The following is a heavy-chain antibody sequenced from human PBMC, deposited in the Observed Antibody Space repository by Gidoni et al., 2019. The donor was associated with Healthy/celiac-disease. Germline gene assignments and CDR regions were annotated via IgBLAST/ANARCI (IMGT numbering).Heavy chain of an antibody. CDR3: ARDEGFGIAAAGFDY. D-gene: IGHD6-13*01. CDR1: GGSISSGSYY. Sequence: QVQLQESGPGLVKPSQTLSLTCTVPGGSISSGSYYRSWIRQPANKGLEWIGRSYTSGSTNYNPSLKSRVTIAVDTSKNQFSLKLSSVTAADTAVYYCARDEGFGIAAAGFDYWGQGTLVTVSS. V-gene: IGHV4-61*02. CDR2: SYTSGST. J-gene: IGHJ4*02.